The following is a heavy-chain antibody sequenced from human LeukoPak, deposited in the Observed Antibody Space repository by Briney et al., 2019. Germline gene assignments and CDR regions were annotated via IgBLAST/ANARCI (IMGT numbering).Heavy chain of an antibody. CDR1: RYTFSSYD. J-gene: IGHJ4*02. Sequence: VASVKVSCKGYRYTFSSYDINWVRQALGQGLEWMGWMNPNTGNTGYAPKFQGRVTMTRDTSISTAYMELRGLRSEDTAVYYCARLSQTPDYYGSGGYFYLGYWGQGTRVTVSS. CDR3: ARLSQTPDYYGSGGYFYLGY. D-gene: IGHD3-22*01. V-gene: IGHV1-8*01. CDR2: MNPNTGNT.